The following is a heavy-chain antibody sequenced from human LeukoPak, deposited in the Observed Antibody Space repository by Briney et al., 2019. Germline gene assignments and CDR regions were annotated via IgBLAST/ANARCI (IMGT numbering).Heavy chain of an antibody. V-gene: IGHV3-23*01. D-gene: IGHD2-2*02. CDR2: ISGSGGST. CDR3: AKVIYGLPGDAFDI. CDR1: GFTFDSYA. J-gene: IGHJ3*02. Sequence: PGGSLRLSCAASGFTFDSYAMSWVRRAPGKGLEWVSVISGSGGSTYYADSVKGRFTISRDNPKNTLYLQMNSLRAEDTAVYYCAKVIYGLPGDAFDIWGQGTMVTVSS.